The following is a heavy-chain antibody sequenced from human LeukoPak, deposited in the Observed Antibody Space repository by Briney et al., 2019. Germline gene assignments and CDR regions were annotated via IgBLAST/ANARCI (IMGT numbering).Heavy chain of an antibody. CDR1: GFTFSSYS. J-gene: IGHJ5*02. D-gene: IGHD2-2*01. Sequence: PGGSLRLSCAASGFTFSSYSMNWVRQAPGKGLEWVSSISSSSSYIYYADSVKGRFTISRDNAKNSLYLQMNSLRAEDTAVYYCARDAPPEHCSSTSCYGNNWFDPWGQGTLVTVSS. V-gene: IGHV3-21*01. CDR3: ARDAPPEHCSSTSCYGNNWFDP. CDR2: ISSSSSYI.